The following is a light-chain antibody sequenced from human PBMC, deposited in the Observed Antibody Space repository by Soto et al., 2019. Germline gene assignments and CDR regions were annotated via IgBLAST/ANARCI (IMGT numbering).Light chain of an antibody. CDR3: SSYAGKNGYV. Sequence: QSVLTQPPSASGSPGQSVTISCTGTSSDVGAYNYVSWYQQHPGKAPKFMIYEVTRRPSGVPNRFSGSKSGNTASLTVSGLQPEDEADYYCSSYAGKNGYVFGNGPKVTV. V-gene: IGLV2-8*01. J-gene: IGLJ1*01. CDR1: SSDVGAYNY. CDR2: EVT.